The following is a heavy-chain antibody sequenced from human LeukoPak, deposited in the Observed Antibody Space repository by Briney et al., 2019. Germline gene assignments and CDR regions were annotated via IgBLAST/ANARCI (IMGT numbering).Heavy chain of an antibody. J-gene: IGHJ3*02. CDR3: AKPLEYSSSWYAFDI. Sequence: GGSLRLSCAASGFTFSSYGMHWVRQAPGKGLEWVAFIRYDGSNKYYADSVKGRFTISRDNSKNTLYLQMNSLRAEDTAVYYCAKPLEYSSSWYAFDIWGQGTMVTVSS. D-gene: IGHD6-13*01. CDR1: GFTFSSYG. V-gene: IGHV3-30*02. CDR2: IRYDGSNK.